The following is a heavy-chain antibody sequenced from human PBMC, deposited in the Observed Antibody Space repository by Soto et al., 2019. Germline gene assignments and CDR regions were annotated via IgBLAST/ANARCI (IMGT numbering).Heavy chain of an antibody. CDR3: TRDRSSFMRGRIRGPYGGLDV. D-gene: IGHD3-10*01. J-gene: IGHJ6*04. Sequence: QLVESGGGLVKPGGSLRVSCAASRFAFSSYSMHWVRQAPMQGLEWVASINSVASYVYYADSVEGRFTISRDNAKNSVYLQMNSLRAEDTAVYYCTRDRSSFMRGRIRGPYGGLDVRGKGNTVLVSP. V-gene: IGHV3-21*01. CDR2: INSVASYV. CDR1: RFAFSSYS.